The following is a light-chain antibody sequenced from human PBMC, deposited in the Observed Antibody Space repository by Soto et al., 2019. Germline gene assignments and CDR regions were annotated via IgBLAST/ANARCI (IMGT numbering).Light chain of an antibody. CDR3: RSYAGSNNYV. CDR2: EVS. Sequence: QSALTQPPSASGSPGQSVTISCTGTSSDVGGYNYVSWYQQHPGKAPKLMIYEVSKRPSGVPDRFSCSKSGNTASLTVSGLQAEDEDDYYCRSYAGSNNYVLGTGTKLTVL. CDR1: SSDVGGYNY. V-gene: IGLV2-8*01. J-gene: IGLJ1*01.